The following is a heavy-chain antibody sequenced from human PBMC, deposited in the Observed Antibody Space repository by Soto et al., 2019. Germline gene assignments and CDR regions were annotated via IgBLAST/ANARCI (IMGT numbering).Heavy chain of an antibody. CDR3: ARDIWGGDQPYSNYPQDYYYGMDV. CDR1: GFTFSSYG. Sequence: GGSLRLSCAASGFTFSSYGMHWVRQAPGKGLEWVAVIWYDGSNKYYADSVKGRFTISRDNSKNTLYLQMNSLRAEDTAVYYCARDIWGGDQPYSNYPQDYYYGMDVWGQGTTVTVSS. CDR2: IWYDGSNK. D-gene: IGHD4-4*01. J-gene: IGHJ6*02. V-gene: IGHV3-33*01.